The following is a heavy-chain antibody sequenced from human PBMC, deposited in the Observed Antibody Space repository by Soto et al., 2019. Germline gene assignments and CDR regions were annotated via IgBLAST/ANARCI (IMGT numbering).Heavy chain of an antibody. CDR3: ARWAGFGEDY. V-gene: IGHV3-7*01. CDR1: GFTFSSYW. D-gene: IGHD6-19*01. J-gene: IGHJ4*02. CDR2: IKQDGSEK. Sequence: EVQLVESGGGLVRSGGSLRLSCTASGFTFSSYWMSWVRQAPGKGLEWVANIKQDGSEKYYVDSVKGRFTISRDNAKSSLSLQMNSLRVEDTAVYYCARWAGFGEDYWGQGTLVTVSS.